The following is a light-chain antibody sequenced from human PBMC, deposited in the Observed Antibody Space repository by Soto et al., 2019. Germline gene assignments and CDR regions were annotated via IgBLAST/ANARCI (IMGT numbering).Light chain of an antibody. J-gene: IGKJ1*01. Sequence: EIVMTQSPATLSVSPGERATLSCRASQSVSSNLAWYQQKPGQAPRLLIYGASTRATGIPARFSGSGSGTKFTLTISGLHSEDFVVYYCQQYNTWPGTFGQGTRVDIK. CDR3: QQYNTWPGT. CDR2: GAS. V-gene: IGKV3-15*01. CDR1: QSVSSN.